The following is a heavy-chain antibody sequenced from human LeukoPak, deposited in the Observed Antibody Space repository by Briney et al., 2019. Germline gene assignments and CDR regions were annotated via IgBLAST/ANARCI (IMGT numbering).Heavy chain of an antibody. D-gene: IGHD3-22*01. Sequence: GGSLRLSCAASGFTFSDYYMSWIRQAPGKGLEWVSYISSSGSTIYYADSVKGRFTISRDNAMNSLYLQMNSLRAEDTAVYYCARTKDYYYDSSGYYGYWGQGTLVTVSS. J-gene: IGHJ4*02. V-gene: IGHV3-11*04. CDR1: GFTFSDYY. CDR2: ISSSGSTI. CDR3: ARTKDYYYDSSGYYGY.